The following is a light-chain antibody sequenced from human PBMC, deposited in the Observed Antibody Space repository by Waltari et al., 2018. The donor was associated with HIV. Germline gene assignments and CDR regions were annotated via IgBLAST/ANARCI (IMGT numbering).Light chain of an antibody. J-gene: IGLJ3*02. Sequence: QPVLTQPPSASGTPAQRVTISCSRRSSNTGSTTLNWYQLRPGTAPKLLIYSNNQRPSGVPDRFSGSKSGPSASLAISGLQSEDEADYYCATWDDSLNAWVFGGGTKLTVL. CDR3: ATWDDSLNAWV. CDR2: SNN. CDR1: SSNTGSTT. V-gene: IGLV1-44*01.